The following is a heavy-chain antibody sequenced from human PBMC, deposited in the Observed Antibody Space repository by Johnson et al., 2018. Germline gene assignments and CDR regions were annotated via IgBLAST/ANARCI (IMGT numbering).Heavy chain of an antibody. J-gene: IGHJ3*02. CDR2: IRSKAYGGTT. CDR1: GFTFGDYA. V-gene: IGHV3-49*03. CDR3: PRETEVFEI. D-gene: IGHD2-21*02. Sequence: VQLVESGGGLVQPGRSLRLSCTASGFTFGDYAMSWFRQAPGKGLEWVGLIRSKAYGGTTEYAASVKGRYSISRDDSKSIAYLQMNSLKIEDTAVYYCPRETEVFEIWGQGTMVTFSS.